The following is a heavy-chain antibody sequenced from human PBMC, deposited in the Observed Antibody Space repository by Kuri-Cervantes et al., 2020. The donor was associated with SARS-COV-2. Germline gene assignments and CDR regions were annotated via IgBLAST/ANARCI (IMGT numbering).Heavy chain of an antibody. Sequence: GESLKISCAASGFSFSSYGIHWVRQAPGKGLEWVAFIRYDGSNKYYADSVKGRFTISRDNSKNTLYLQMNSLRAEDTAVYYCAKVETASLDYWGQGTLVTVSS. D-gene: IGHD3-3*01. CDR2: IRYDGSNK. CDR1: GFSFSSYG. V-gene: IGHV3-30*02. CDR3: AKVETASLDY. J-gene: IGHJ4*02.